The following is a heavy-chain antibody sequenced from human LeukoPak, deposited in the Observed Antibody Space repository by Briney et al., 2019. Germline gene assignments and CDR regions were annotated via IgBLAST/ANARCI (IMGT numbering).Heavy chain of an antibody. CDR1: GGSISSSTCY. CDR2: IYYTGST. D-gene: IGHD3-16*02. V-gene: IGHV4-39*01. J-gene: IGHJ4*02. Sequence: PSETLSLTCTVSGGSISSSTCYWAWNRQPPGKGLEWIASIYYTGSTYYNPSLKSRITISVDTSKNQFSLKLSSVTAADTAVYYCARRSYYFDYWGQGALVTVSS. CDR3: ARRSYYFDY.